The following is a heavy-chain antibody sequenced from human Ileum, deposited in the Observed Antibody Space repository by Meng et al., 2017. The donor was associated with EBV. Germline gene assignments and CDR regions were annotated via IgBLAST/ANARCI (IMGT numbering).Heavy chain of an antibody. CDR1: GYTFTRDP. CDR3: ASRPGFNIGPFDF. J-gene: IGHJ4*02. Sequence: VQLVQSWAEVKKPGASVKLSCKASGYTFTRDPIHWVRQAHGQRSEWMGWINTDNGETEFSQKFQGRVTITRDTSATTAYMELISLRSEDMAVYYCASRPGFNIGPFDFWGQGTLVTVSS. V-gene: IGHV1-3*04. D-gene: IGHD3/OR15-3a*01. CDR2: INTDNGET.